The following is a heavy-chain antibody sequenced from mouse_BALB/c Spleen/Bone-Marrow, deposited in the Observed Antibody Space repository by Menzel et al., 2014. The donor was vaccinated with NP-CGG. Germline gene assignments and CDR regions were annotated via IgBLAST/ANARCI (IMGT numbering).Heavy chain of an antibody. CDR2: IAPGSGST. J-gene: IGHJ4*01. V-gene: IGHV1S41*01. D-gene: IGHD1-1*01. Sequence: DLVKPGASVKLSCKASGYTFTSYWINWIKQRPAQGLEWIGRIAPGSGSTYYDEMFKGKATLTVDTSSSTAYIQLSSLSSEDSAVYFCARSYYGRAMDYWGQGASVTVSS. CDR1: GYTFTSYW. CDR3: ARSYYGRAMDY.